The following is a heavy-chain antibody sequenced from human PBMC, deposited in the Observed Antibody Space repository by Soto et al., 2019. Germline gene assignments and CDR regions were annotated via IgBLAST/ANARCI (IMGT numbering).Heavy chain of an antibody. Sequence: WTLLLACTASGFTFRSYWMHWVRQASGKGLVWVSLINSYGSSTSYADSVKVRFTISRDSGKNTLYLRMNSLRAEDTVVYYCARAANWGQGTLVTVNS. CDR2: INSYGSST. CDR3: ARAAN. D-gene: IGHD5-18*01. J-gene: IGHJ4*02. V-gene: IGHV3-74*01. CDR1: GFTFRSYW.